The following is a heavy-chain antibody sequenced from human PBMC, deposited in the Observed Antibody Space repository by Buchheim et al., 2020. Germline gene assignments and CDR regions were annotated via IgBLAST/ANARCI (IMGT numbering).Heavy chain of an antibody. V-gene: IGHV3-33*03. J-gene: IGHJ5*02. CDR2: LWFNGATQ. CDR3: ARSVTTFDRFDV. CDR1: GFSFRGSG. D-gene: IGHD3-3*01. Sequence: QLMQSGGSVVQPGTSLRLSCVASGFSFRGSGLHWVRQAPGKGLEWVALLWFNGATQNYADTVKGRFTISRDSSKNTLYLEMNNLRDEDTAMCYCARSVTTFDRFDVWGQGTL.